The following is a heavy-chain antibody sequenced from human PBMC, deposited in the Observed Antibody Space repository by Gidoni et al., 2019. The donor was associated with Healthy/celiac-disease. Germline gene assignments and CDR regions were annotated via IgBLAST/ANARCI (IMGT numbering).Heavy chain of an antibody. CDR3: ARVPDIAARRYYGMDV. D-gene: IGHD6-6*01. V-gene: IGHV1-69*18. CDR2: IIPIFGTA. CDR1: GGNFSSYA. Sequence: QVQLVQSGAEVKKPGSSVKVSCKASGGNFSSYAFSWVRQAPGQGLEWMGSIIPIFGTANYAQKFQGRVTITADESTSTAYMELSSLRSEDTAVYYCARVPDIAARRYYGMDVWGQGTTVTVSS. J-gene: IGHJ6*02.